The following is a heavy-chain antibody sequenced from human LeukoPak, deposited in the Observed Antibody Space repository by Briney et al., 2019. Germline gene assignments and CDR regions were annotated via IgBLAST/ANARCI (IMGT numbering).Heavy chain of an antibody. Sequence: PGGSLRLSCAASGFTFSDHYMDWVRQAPGKGLEWVGRTRNKANSYTTEYAAPVKGRFTISRDGSKNSLYLQMNSLKTEDTAVYYCARELATAGAFDIWGQGTMVTVSS. D-gene: IGHD2-21*02. CDR1: GFTFSDHY. CDR3: ARELATAGAFDI. CDR2: TRNKANSYTT. J-gene: IGHJ3*02. V-gene: IGHV3-72*01.